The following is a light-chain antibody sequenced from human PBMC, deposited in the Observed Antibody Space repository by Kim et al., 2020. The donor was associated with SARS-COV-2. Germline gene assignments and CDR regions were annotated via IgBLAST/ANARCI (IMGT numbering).Light chain of an antibody. J-gene: IGKJ1*01. Sequence: AAVGDRVTITCRASQSIINYLAWYKQKPGKVPKLLIYAASALKSGVPSRFSGSGSGTDFTLTITSLQPEDVAAYYCQQCKGAPWTFGQGTKVDIK. CDR3: QQCKGAPWT. V-gene: IGKV1-27*01. CDR1: QSIINY. CDR2: AAS.